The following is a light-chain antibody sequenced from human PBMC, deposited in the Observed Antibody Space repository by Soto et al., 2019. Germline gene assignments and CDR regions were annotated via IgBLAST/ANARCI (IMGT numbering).Light chain of an antibody. CDR2: TAS. CDR3: QQSYISPLT. J-gene: IGKJ5*01. Sequence: DIQMTQSPYSLSASLGDRVTITCRASQSINSYLNWYQQKPGKAPKLLIYTASSLQSGVPSRFSGSGSGTDFTLTISSLQPEDVATYYFQQSYISPLTFGQGTRLEI. CDR1: QSINSY. V-gene: IGKV1-39*01.